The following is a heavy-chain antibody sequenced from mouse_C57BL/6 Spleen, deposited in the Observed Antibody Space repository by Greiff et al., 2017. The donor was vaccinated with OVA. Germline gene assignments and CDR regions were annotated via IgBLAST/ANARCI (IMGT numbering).Heavy chain of an antibody. CDR2: IRRKSSNYAT. Sequence: EVQLVESGGGLVQPKGSLKLSCAASGFTFNTYAMHWVRQAPGKGLEWVARIRRKSSNYATYYADSVKDRFTISRDDSQSMLYLKMNNRKTEDTAMYYWVRDGGNGSSFDYWGQGTTLTVSS. CDR3: VRDGGNGSSFDY. D-gene: IGHD1-1*01. V-gene: IGHV10-3*01. J-gene: IGHJ2*01. CDR1: GFTFNTYA.